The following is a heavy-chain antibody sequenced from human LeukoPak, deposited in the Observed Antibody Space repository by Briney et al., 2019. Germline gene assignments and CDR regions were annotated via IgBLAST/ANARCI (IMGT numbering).Heavy chain of an antibody. V-gene: IGHV3-30*02. CDR3: AKQFDYGDYYFDC. J-gene: IGHJ4*02. D-gene: IGHD4-17*01. Sequence: PGGSLRLSCAASGFTFRSYGMHWVRQAPGKGLEWVAFIRYDGSNKYYADSVKGRFTISRDNSKNTLYLQMNSLRAEDTAVYYCAKQFDYGDYYFDCWGQGTLVTVSS. CDR2: IRYDGSNK. CDR1: GFTFRSYG.